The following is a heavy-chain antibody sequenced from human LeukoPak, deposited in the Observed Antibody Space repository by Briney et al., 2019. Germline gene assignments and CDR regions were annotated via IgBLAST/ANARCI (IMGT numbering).Heavy chain of an antibody. CDR1: GYTVSKFA. CDR2: ITYGGSNR. D-gene: IGHD3-10*01. J-gene: IGHJ3*02. CDR3: TREGVDVFDI. V-gene: IGHV3-30-3*01. Sequence: GRPQRLFCTASGYTVSKFAELGLPQSPGKGLEGVGVITYGGSNRYYANAVKGRFTISRETSKNTQYLQMSSVRAEDTAVYYCTREGVDVFDIWGQGTMVTVSS.